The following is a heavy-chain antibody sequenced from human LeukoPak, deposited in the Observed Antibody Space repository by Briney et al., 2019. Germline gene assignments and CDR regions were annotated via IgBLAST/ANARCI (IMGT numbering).Heavy chain of an antibody. CDR2: ISAYNGNT. CDR1: GYTFTSYG. D-gene: IGHD6-13*01. CDR3: ARDTTLPLIAAAGKFDY. J-gene: IGHJ4*02. V-gene: IGHV1-18*01. Sequence: GASVKVSCKASGYTFTSYGISWVRQAPGQGLEWMGWISAYNGNTNYAQKLQGRVTMTTDTSTSTAYMELRSLRSDDTAVYYCARDTTLPLIAAAGKFDYWGQGTLVTVSS.